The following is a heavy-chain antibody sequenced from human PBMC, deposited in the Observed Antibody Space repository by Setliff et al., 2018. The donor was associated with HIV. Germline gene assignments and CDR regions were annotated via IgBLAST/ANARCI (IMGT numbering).Heavy chain of an antibody. J-gene: IGHJ4*02. CDR2: INSYNGNT. CDR1: GYNFNNFG. V-gene: IGHV1-18*01. Sequence: VSVKVSCKSSGYNFNNFGVSWVRQAPGQGLEWMGWINSYNGNTKFAQKFQGRVTMTTDTSASTAYMELSSLRSEDTGVYYCAIGSSNWPHRPNNYYFDYWGQGTPVTVSS. CDR3: AIGSSNWPHRPNNYYFDY. D-gene: IGHD6-13*01.